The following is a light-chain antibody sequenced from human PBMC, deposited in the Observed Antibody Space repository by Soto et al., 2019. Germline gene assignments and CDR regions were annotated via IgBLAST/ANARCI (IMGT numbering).Light chain of an antibody. CDR1: SSNIGAGYD. J-gene: IGLJ2*01. CDR3: QSYDSSLSGSVV. Sequence: QAVVTQPPSVSGAPGQRVTISCTGSSSNIGAGYDVHWYQQLPGTASKLLIYGNSNRPSGVPDRFSGSKSGTSASLAITGLQAEDEADYYGQSYDSSLSGSVVFGGGTKLTVL. CDR2: GNS. V-gene: IGLV1-40*01.